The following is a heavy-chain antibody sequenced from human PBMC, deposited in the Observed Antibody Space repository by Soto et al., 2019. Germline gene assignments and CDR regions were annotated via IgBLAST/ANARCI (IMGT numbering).Heavy chain of an antibody. CDR1: GYTFTSYG. CDR2: ISAYNGNT. CDR3: ARDLMVRGPQAWFDP. V-gene: IGHV1-18*01. Sequence: ASVKVSCKASGYTFTSYGISWVRQAPGQGLEWMGWISAYNGNTNYAQKLQGRVTMTTDTSTSTAYMELRSLRSDDTAVYYCARDLMVRGPQAWFDPWGQGTLVTVSS. J-gene: IGHJ5*02. D-gene: IGHD3-10*01.